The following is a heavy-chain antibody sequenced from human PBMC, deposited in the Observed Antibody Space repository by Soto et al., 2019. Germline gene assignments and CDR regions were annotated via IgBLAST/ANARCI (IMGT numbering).Heavy chain of an antibody. D-gene: IGHD3-22*01. CDR1: GFTCDRAW. V-gene: IGHV3-15*01. CDR3: TKVRADYYDSSGPNY. Sequence: GGSLRLACAACGFTCDRAWMTWVRQAPGKGLEWVGRIKSQTDGGTTDYAAPVKGRFTISRDDSKSIAYLQMNSLKTEDTAVYYCTKVRADYYDSSGPNYWGQGTLVTVSS. CDR2: IKSQTDGGTT. J-gene: IGHJ4*02.